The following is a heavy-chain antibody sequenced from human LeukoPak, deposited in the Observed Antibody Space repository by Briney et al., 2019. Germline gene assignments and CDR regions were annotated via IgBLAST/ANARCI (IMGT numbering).Heavy chain of an antibody. CDR1: GGSISSYY. CDR3: ARATYSSGWDY. Sequence: PSETLSLTYTVYGGSISSYYWSWIRQPPGKGLEWIGYIYYSGSTNYNPSLKSRVTISVDTSKNQFSLKLSSVTAADTAVYYCARATYSSGWDYWGQGTLVTVSS. CDR2: IYYSGST. J-gene: IGHJ4*02. V-gene: IGHV4-59*01. D-gene: IGHD6-19*01.